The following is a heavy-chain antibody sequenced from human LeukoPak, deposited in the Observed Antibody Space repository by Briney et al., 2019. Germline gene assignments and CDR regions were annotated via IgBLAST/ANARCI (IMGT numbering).Heavy chain of an antibody. J-gene: IGHJ4*02. D-gene: IGHD4-23*01. Sequence: SGGSLRLSCAASGFTFSNYWIHWVRQAPGKGLVWVSRIDNAGSITTYADSVKGRFTISRDNSRNTLYLQMNSLRAEDTAVYYCARAGELGGNPEGNRGSFDYWGQGTLVTVSS. CDR3: ARAGELGGNPEGNRGSFDY. CDR2: IDNAGSIT. V-gene: IGHV3-74*03. CDR1: GFTFSNYW.